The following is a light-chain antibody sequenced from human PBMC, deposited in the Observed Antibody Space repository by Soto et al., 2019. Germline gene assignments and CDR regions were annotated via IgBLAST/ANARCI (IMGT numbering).Light chain of an antibody. CDR1: TSNIGAPYD. Sequence: QSVLTPPPSVSGAPGQRVSISCTGSTSNIGAPYDVHWYQHLPGTAPKLLIYGDNNRPAGVPDRFSGSKSGTSASLAITRHQAEDEADYYCQSYDISLHNYVFGTGTKVTV. CDR2: GDN. J-gene: IGLJ1*01. V-gene: IGLV1-40*01. CDR3: QSYDISLHNYV.